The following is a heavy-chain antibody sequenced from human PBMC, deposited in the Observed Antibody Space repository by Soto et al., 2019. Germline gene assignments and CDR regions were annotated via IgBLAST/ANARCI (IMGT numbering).Heavy chain of an antibody. V-gene: IGHV3-23*01. Sequence: QHGGSLRISCAASGFPFSSYAMSWVRQAPGKGLEWVSAISGSGGSTYYADSVKGRFTISRDNSKNTLYLQMNSLRAEDTAVYYCAKCPSGRPDAFDIWGQGTMVTVSS. D-gene: IGHD3-3*01. CDR1: GFPFSSYA. CDR2: ISGSGGST. J-gene: IGHJ3*02. CDR3: AKCPSGRPDAFDI.